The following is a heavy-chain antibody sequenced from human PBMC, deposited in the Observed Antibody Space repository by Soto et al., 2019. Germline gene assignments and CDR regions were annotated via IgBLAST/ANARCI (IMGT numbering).Heavy chain of an antibody. V-gene: IGHV3-7*04. CDR2: IKQDGSEK. Sequence: GGSLRLSCAASGFTFSSYWMSWVRQAPGKGLEWVANIKQDGSEKYYVDSVKGRFTISRDNAKNSLYLQMNSLRAEDTAVYYCAREGQQLVRGFDYWGQGTLVTVSS. CDR3: AREGQQLVRGFDY. D-gene: IGHD6-13*01. J-gene: IGHJ4*02. CDR1: GFTFSSYW.